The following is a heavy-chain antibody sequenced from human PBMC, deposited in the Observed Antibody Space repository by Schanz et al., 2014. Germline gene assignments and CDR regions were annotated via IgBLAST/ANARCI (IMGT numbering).Heavy chain of an antibody. CDR1: GFTFSDYY. Sequence: VQLVESGGGLVKPGGSLRLSCAASGFTFSDYYMTWIRQAPGKGLEWVSAISGNGGSTYFADSVKGRFTISRDNSDNTLFLQMNSLRAEDTALYYCARDRGSAVGYQYYGMDVWGQGTTVTVSS. CDR3: ARDRGSAVGYQYYGMDV. CDR2: ISGNGGST. V-gene: IGHV3-23*04. D-gene: IGHD3-22*01. J-gene: IGHJ6*02.